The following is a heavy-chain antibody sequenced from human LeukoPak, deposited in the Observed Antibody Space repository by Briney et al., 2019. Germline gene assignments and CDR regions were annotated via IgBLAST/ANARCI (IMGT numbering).Heavy chain of an antibody. J-gene: IGHJ5*02. D-gene: IGHD3-22*01. CDR2: ISNDGGGT. CDR3: AKGSSGYFADL. CDR1: GFIFNNFG. V-gene: IGHV3-23*01. Sequence: GGSLRLSCTASGFIFNNFGLMWVREAPGKGLEWVSAISNDGGGTTYADFVKGRFTISRDNSKNTLFLQMNSLRAEDTALYYCAKGSSGYFADLWGQGTLVTVSS.